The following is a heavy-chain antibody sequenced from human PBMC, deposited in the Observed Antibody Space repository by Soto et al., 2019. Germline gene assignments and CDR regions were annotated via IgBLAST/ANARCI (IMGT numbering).Heavy chain of an antibody. V-gene: IGHV1-8*01. J-gene: IGHJ3*02. D-gene: IGHD4-4*01. CDR2: MNPNSGNT. CDR3: ARERTTVPGDAFDI. Sequence: ASVKVSCKASGYTFTSYDINWVRQATGQGLEWMGWMNPNSGNTGYAQKFQGRVTMTTDTSTSTAYMELRSLRSDDTAVYYCARERTTVPGDAFDIWGQGTMVTVSS. CDR1: GYTFTSYD.